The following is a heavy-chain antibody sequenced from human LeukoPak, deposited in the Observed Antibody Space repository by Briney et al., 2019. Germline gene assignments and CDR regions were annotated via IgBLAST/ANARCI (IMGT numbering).Heavy chain of an antibody. Sequence: GGSLRLSCAASGFTVSSNYMSWVRQAPGKGLEWVSVIYSGGSTYYADSVRGRFTISRDNSKNTLYLQMNSLRAEDTAVYYCARRSGFGELLSLDYWGQGTLVTVSS. CDR3: ARRSGFGELLSLDY. D-gene: IGHD3-10*01. J-gene: IGHJ4*02. CDR2: IYSGGST. CDR1: GFTVSSNY. V-gene: IGHV3-53*01.